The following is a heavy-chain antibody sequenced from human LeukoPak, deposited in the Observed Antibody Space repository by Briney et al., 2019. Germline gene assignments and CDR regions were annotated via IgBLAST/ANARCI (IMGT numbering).Heavy chain of an antibody. V-gene: IGHV3-48*01. J-gene: IGHJ3*02. Sequence: PVESLRLSCAASGFTFSTYSMNWVRRAPGKGLEWVSYISSSSTTIYFADSVKGRFTISRDNAKNSLYLQMNSLRAEDTAVYHCARRSYSHDAFDIWGQGTMVTVSS. CDR1: GFTFSTYS. CDR2: ISSSSTTI. D-gene: IGHD2-21*01. CDR3: ARRSYSHDAFDI.